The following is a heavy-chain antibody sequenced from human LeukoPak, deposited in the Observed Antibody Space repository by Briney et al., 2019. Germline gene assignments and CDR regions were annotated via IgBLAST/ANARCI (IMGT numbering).Heavy chain of an antibody. CDR3: AKGGIAAAGTRIY. CDR1: GFTFSSYA. Sequence: GGSLRLSRAASGFTFSSYAMSGVRHAPGKGLEWVSASSGSGGSTYYAASVKGRFTISRDNSKNTLYLQRNSLRAEDTAVYYCAKGGIAAAGTRIYWGQGNLVTVSS. V-gene: IGHV3-23*01. D-gene: IGHD6-13*01. J-gene: IGHJ4*02. CDR2: SSGSGGST.